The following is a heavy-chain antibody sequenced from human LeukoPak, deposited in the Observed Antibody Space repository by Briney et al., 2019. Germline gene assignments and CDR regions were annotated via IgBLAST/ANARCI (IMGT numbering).Heavy chain of an antibody. J-gene: IGHJ3*02. D-gene: IGHD5-24*01. CDR3: ARGREGI. CDR1: GYSVTTCA. CDR2: INPSGGST. Sequence: ASVMVSCKTSGYSVTTCAVDRVRQAPGQWLEWMGIINPSGGSTSYAQKFQGRVTMTRDTSTSTVYMELSSLRSEDTAVYYCARGREGIWGQGTMVTVSS. V-gene: IGHV1-46*01.